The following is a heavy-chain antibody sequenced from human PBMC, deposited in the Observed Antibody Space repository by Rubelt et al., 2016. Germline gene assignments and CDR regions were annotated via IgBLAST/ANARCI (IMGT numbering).Heavy chain of an antibody. CDR3: ARLAYNWNDVWWFDP. CDR1: GYTFTSYG. Sequence: SGAEVKKPGASVKVSCKASGYTFTSYGISWVRQAPGQGLEWMGWISAYNGNTNYVQKLQGRVTMTTDTSTSTAYMELRSLRSDDTAVYYCARLAYNWNDVWWFDPWGQGTLVTVSS. V-gene: IGHV1-18*01. D-gene: IGHD1-20*01. CDR2: ISAYNGNT. J-gene: IGHJ5*02.